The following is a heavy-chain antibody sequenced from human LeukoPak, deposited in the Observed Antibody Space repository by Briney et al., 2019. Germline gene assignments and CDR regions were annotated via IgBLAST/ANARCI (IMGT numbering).Heavy chain of an antibody. Sequence: SETLSLTCTVSGASITSSGYYWGWIRQSPGKGLHWIGCLYYSGSTYYDPSLKSRVTISRDTSKNQFSLKLSSVTAADTAVYFCASHPTNFDAFDIWGQGTTVTVSS. CDR1: GASITSSGYY. V-gene: IGHV4-39*01. CDR2: LYYSGST. CDR3: ASHPTNFDAFDI. J-gene: IGHJ3*02. D-gene: IGHD5-24*01.